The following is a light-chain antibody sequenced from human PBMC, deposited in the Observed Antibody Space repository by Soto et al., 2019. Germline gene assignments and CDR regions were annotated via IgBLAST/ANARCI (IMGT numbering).Light chain of an antibody. CDR1: SSDVGNYNL. CDR3: CSYAGSSTDV. V-gene: IGLV2-23*01. Sequence: QPVLTQPASVSGSPGQSITISCTGTSSDVGNYNLVSWYQQHPGKAPKLMIYEGSKRPSGVSNRFSGSKSGNTASLTISILQAEDEADYYCCSYAGSSTDVFGTGTKLTVL. CDR2: EGS. J-gene: IGLJ1*01.